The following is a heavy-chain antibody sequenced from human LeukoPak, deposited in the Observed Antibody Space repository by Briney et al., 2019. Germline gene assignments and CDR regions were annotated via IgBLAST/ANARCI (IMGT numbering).Heavy chain of an antibody. D-gene: IGHD3-16*02. V-gene: IGHV4-59*01. CDR1: GGSNSSYY. CDR3: AGTTYYDYVWGSYRFDY. Sequence: SETLSLTCTVSGGSNSSYYWSWIRQPPGKGLEWIGYIYYSGSTNYNPSLKSRVTISVDTSKNQFSLKLSSVTAADTAVYYCAGTTYYDYVWGSYRFDYWGQGTLVTVSS. CDR2: IYYSGST. J-gene: IGHJ4*02.